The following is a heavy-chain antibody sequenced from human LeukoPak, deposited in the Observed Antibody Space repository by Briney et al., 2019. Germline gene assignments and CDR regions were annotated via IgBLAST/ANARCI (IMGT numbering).Heavy chain of an antibody. Sequence: PSETLSLTCTVSGGSISTYYWSWIRQPPGKGLEWIGYMHNSGSTNYNPSLKSRVTISIDTSKNQVSLRLSSVTDADTAVYYCARQGSGGRSFDVWGQGTMVTVSS. J-gene: IGHJ3*01. D-gene: IGHD1-26*01. V-gene: IGHV4-59*08. CDR1: GGSISTYY. CDR2: MHNSGST. CDR3: ARQGSGGRSFDV.